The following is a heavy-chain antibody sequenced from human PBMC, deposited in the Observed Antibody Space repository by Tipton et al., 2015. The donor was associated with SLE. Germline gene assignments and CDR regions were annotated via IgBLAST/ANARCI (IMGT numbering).Heavy chain of an antibody. J-gene: IGHJ4*02. Sequence: LRLSCTVSGGSISSSSYYWGWIRQPPGKGLEWIGSIYYSGSTYYNPSLKSRVTISVDTSKNQFSLKLSSVTAADTAVYYCARAQPRPTDWNTFDYWGQGALVTVSS. CDR3: ARAQPRPTDWNTFDY. CDR2: IYYSGST. CDR1: GGSISSSSYY. V-gene: IGHV4-39*07. D-gene: IGHD1/OR15-1a*01.